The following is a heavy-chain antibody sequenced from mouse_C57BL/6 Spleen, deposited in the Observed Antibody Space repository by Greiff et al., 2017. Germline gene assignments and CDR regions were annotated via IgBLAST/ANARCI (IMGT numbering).Heavy chain of an antibody. Sequence: QVQLQQPGAELVKPGASVKLSCKASGYTFTNYWMHWVKQRPGQGLEWIGMIHPNSGSTNYNEKFKSKATLTVDKSSSTAYMHLSSLRSENSAVYYCARGTPYSDNSYDYFASWGQGTTLTVSS. CDR3: ARGTPYSDNSYDYFAS. CDR2: IHPNSGST. CDR1: GYTFTNYW. J-gene: IGHJ2*01. D-gene: IGHD1-1*01. V-gene: IGHV1-64*01.